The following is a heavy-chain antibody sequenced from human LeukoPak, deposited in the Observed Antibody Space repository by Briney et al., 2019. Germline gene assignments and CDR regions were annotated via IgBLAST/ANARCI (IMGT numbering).Heavy chain of an antibody. V-gene: IGHV3-23*01. CDR2: ISGRGGSA. Sequence: GGCLRLSCAASGFTFSDNAMTWVRQAPGKGLEWVSTISGRGGSAFCADSVKGRFTVSRDNSKNTLFLQMNSLRAEDTAIYYCAKRVLCQSWGQGTLVTVPS. CDR3: AKRVLCQS. D-gene: IGHD2-8*01. J-gene: IGHJ5*02. CDR1: GFTFSDNA.